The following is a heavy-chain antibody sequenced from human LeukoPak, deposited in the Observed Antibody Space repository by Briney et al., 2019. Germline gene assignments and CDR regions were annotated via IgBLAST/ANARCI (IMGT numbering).Heavy chain of an antibody. CDR1: GGSISSYY. J-gene: IGHJ4*02. CDR3: AREGGFYRPLDY. D-gene: IGHD3-3*01. CDR2: IYYSGTT. V-gene: IGHV4-59*01. Sequence: SETLSLTCTVSGGSISSYYWSWIRQPPGKGLEWIGYIYYSGTTNYNPSLKSRVTISVDTSKNQFSLKLSSVTAADTAVYYCAREGGFYRPLDYSGQGTLVTVSS.